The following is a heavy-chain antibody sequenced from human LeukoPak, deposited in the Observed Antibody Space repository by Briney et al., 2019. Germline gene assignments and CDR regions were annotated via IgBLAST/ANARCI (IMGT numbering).Heavy chain of an antibody. D-gene: IGHD3-10*01. J-gene: IGHJ5*02. CDR1: GGSISSGSYY. V-gene: IGHV4-61*01. Sequence: KPSQTLSLTCTVSGGSISSGSYYWSWIRQPPGKGLECIGYIYYSGSTNYNPSLKSRVTISVDTSKNQFSLKLSSVTAADTAVYYCARGLLAMAHTGSWFDPWGQGTLVTVSS. CDR3: ARGLLAMAHTGSWFDP. CDR2: IYYSGST.